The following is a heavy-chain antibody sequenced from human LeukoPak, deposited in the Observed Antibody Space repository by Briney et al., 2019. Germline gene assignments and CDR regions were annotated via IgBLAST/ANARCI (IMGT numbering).Heavy chain of an antibody. Sequence: SETLSLTCTVSGGSISSYYWSWIRQPPGKGLEWIGEINHSGSTNYNPSLKSRVTISVDTSKNQFSLKLSSVTAADTAVYYCASFQIAVAAFDYWGQGTLVTVSS. CDR2: INHSGST. D-gene: IGHD6-19*01. J-gene: IGHJ4*02. CDR1: GGSISSYY. CDR3: ASFQIAVAAFDY. V-gene: IGHV4-34*01.